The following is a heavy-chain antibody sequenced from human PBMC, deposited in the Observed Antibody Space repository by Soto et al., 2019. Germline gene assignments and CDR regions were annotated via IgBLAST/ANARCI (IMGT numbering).Heavy chain of an antibody. CDR1: GYTFTSDY. Sequence: ASVKVSCKASGYTFTSDYMHWVRQAPGQGLEWMGIINPSGGSTSYAQKFQGRVTMNRDTSTSTVYMELSSLRSEDTAVYYCARDAIFGVVITGLYYYYGMDVWGQGTTVTVSS. D-gene: IGHD3-3*01. V-gene: IGHV1-46*01. CDR3: ARDAIFGVVITGLYYYYGMDV. CDR2: INPSGGST. J-gene: IGHJ6*02.